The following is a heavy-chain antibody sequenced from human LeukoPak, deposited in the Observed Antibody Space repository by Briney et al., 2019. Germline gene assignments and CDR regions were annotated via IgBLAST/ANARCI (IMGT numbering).Heavy chain of an antibody. Sequence: PETLSLTCTVSGGSISSYYWSWIRQPPGKGLEWIGYIYYSGSTNYNPSLKSRVTISVDTSKNQFSLKLSSVTAADTAVYYCARRRYDFWSGYSTDAFDIWGQGTMVTVSS. CDR3: ARRRYDFWSGYSTDAFDI. V-gene: IGHV4-59*01. J-gene: IGHJ3*02. CDR2: IYYSGST. D-gene: IGHD3-3*01. CDR1: GGSISSYY.